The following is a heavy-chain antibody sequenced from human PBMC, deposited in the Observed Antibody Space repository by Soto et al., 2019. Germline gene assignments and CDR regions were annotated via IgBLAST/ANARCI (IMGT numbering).Heavy chain of an antibody. D-gene: IGHD3-22*01. CDR2: IIPIFGTA. CDR3: ARQFDYDSSGYYYAY. J-gene: IGHJ4*02. Sequence: QVQLVQSGAEVKKPGSSVKVSCKASGSTFNRNTISWVRQAPGPGLEWLGGIIPIFGTANYAQKFQGRVTITADESTNTADMELSRLRFENTAVYYCARQFDYDSSGYYYAYWGQGTLITVST. CDR1: GSTFNRNT. V-gene: IGHV1-69*01.